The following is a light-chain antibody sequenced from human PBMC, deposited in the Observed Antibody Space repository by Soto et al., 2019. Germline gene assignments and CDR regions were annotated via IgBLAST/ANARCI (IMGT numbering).Light chain of an antibody. CDR1: QSISDT. Sequence: EIVMTQSPATLSVSPGGRAPLSCRARQSISDTLAWYQQKPGQAPRLLIYGASTRATGIPARFSGSGSGTEFTLTISSLQSEDFAVYYCQQYNNWPRWTFGQGTKVDIK. CDR3: QQYNNWPRWT. V-gene: IGKV3-15*01. CDR2: GAS. J-gene: IGKJ1*01.